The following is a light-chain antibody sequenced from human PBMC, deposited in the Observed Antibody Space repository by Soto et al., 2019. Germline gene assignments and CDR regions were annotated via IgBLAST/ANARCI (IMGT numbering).Light chain of an antibody. CDR2: KAS. Sequence: DIQMTQSPSTLSASVGDRVTITCRASQSISIWLAWYQQKPGKAPKILIYKASSLESGVPSRFSGSGSGTDFTLTISSLQPEDFATYYCQQYHNLVTFGQGTKVDIK. CDR3: QQYHNLVT. V-gene: IGKV1-5*03. J-gene: IGKJ1*01. CDR1: QSISIW.